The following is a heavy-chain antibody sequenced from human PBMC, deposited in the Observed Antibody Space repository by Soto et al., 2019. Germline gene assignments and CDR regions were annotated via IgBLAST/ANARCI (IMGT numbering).Heavy chain of an antibody. CDR2: IIPIFGTA. J-gene: IGHJ4*02. CDR1: GGTFSSYA. CDR3: ARTWTDYSNQVVYFDY. D-gene: IGHD4-4*01. V-gene: IGHV1-69*13. Sequence: SVKVSCKASGGTFSSYAISWVRQAPGQGLEWMGGIIPIFGTANYAQKFQGRVTITADESTSTAYMELSSLRSEDTAVYYCARTWTDYSNQVVYFDYWGQGTLVTVS.